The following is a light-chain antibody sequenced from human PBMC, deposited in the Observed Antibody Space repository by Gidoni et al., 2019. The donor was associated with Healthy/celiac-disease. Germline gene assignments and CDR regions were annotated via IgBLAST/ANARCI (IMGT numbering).Light chain of an antibody. V-gene: IGKV3-11*01. Sequence: EIVSRQPPATLSLSPGERATLSCRASQSVSSYLAWYQQNPGQAPRLLIYDASNSAPGIPARFSGSGSATDFTLTISSLEPEDFAVYYCPQRSNWPKLTFGGGTKVEIK. CDR2: DAS. J-gene: IGKJ4*01. CDR3: PQRSNWPKLT. CDR1: QSVSSY.